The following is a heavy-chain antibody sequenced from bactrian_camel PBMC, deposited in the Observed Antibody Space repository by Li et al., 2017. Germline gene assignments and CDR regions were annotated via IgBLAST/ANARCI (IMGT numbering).Heavy chain of an antibody. J-gene: IGHJ6*01. D-gene: IGHD6*01. Sequence: HVQLVGSGGGSVQAGGSLKLSCAASGYIFSACGMAWYRQAPGKERELVSSIRYDGTTGYADSVKGRFTVFKGNAGKTLYLQMNSLRPEDTAMYTCVAGQAEGRWCPVEATTSEFGYRGQGTQVTVS. CDR2: IRYDGTT. CDR3: VAGQAEGRWCPVEATTSEFGY. V-gene: IGHV3S53*01. CDR1: GYIFSACG.